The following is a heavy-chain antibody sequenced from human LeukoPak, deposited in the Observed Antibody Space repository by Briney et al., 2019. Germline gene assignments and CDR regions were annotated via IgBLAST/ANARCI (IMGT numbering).Heavy chain of an antibody. Sequence: GGSLRLSCAASGFTLSSYWMSWVRQAPGKGLEWVANIKQDGSEKYYVDSVKGRFTISRDNARNSLYLQMNSLRVEDTAVYYCGQDYWGQGTLVAVSP. CDR3: GQDY. V-gene: IGHV3-7*01. CDR1: GFTLSSYW. CDR2: IKQDGSEK. J-gene: IGHJ4*02.